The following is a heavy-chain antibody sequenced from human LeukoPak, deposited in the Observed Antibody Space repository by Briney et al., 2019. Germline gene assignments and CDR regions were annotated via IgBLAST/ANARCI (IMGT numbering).Heavy chain of an antibody. D-gene: IGHD3-22*01. Sequence: SVKVSCKASGGTFSSYAISWVRQAPGQGLEWMGRIIPILGIANYAQKFQGRVTITADKSTSTAYMELSSLRSEDTAVYYCASLGGKYYYDSSGYYEYYFDYWGQGTLVTVSS. J-gene: IGHJ4*02. CDR1: GGTFSSYA. V-gene: IGHV1-69*04. CDR2: IIPILGIA. CDR3: ASLGGKYYYDSSGYYEYYFDY.